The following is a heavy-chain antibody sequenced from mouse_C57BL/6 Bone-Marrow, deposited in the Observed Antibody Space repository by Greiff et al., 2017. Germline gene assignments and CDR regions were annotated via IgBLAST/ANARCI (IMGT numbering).Heavy chain of an antibody. V-gene: IGHV14-2*01. D-gene: IGHD2-2*01. Sequence: VQLQQSGAELVKPGASVKLSCTASGFNIKDYYMHWVKQRTEQGLEWIGRIDPEDGETKYAPKFQGKATLTADTSSNTAYLQLSSLTSEDTAVYYCARYGYYLDYWGQGTTLTVSS. CDR1: GFNIKDYY. J-gene: IGHJ2*01. CDR2: IDPEDGET. CDR3: ARYGYYLDY.